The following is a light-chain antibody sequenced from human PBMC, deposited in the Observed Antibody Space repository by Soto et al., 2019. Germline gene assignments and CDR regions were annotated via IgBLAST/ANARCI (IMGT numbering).Light chain of an antibody. J-gene: IGLJ1*01. CDR2: GVS. Sequence: QPVLAQPASMTVSPGQSISISCSGTRSDIGSYNYVAWYQQFPGKTPKILIYGVSNRPSGVSSRFSGSKSGNTASLTISGLQGEDAPDYYCIPRTGRSTSHVFGGATKVT. CDR3: IPRTGRSTSHV. V-gene: IGLV2-14*01. CDR1: RSDIGSYNY.